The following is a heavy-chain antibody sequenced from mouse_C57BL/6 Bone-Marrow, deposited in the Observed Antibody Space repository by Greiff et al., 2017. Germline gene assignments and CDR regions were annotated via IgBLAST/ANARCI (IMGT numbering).Heavy chain of an antibody. J-gene: IGHJ2*01. CDR3: ARENGYDEVDD. CDR2: INYDGSST. CDR1: GFTFSDYY. Sequence: EVQVVESEGGLVQPGSSMKLSCTASGFTFSDYYMAWVRPVPEKGLEWVANINYDGSSTYYLASLKSRFIIARDNAKNILYLQRSSLKSEDTATYYCARENGYDEVDDWGQGTTLTVSS. V-gene: IGHV5-16*01. D-gene: IGHD2-2*01.